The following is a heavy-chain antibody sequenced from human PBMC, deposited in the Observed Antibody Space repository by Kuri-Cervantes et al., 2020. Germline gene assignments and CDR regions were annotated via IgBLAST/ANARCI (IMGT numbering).Heavy chain of an antibody. Sequence: GESLKISCEASGFTFNSYGVHWVRQAPGKGLEWVANIKQDGSEKYYVDSVKGRFTISRDNAKNSLYLQMNSLRAEDTAVYYCAASDSSGWYGPRAFDIWGQGTMVTVSS. D-gene: IGHD6-19*01. CDR2: IKQDGSEK. J-gene: IGHJ3*02. CDR1: GFTFNSYG. V-gene: IGHV3-7*01. CDR3: AASDSSGWYGPRAFDI.